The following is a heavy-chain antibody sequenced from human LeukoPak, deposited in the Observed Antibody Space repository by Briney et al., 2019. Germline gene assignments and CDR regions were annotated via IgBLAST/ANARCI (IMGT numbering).Heavy chain of an antibody. V-gene: IGHV3-21*01. CDR2: ISSSSSYI. CDR3: ARGYSSSSTDY. CDR1: GFAFSSYS. J-gene: IGHJ4*02. D-gene: IGHD6-6*01. Sequence: GGSLRLSCAASGFAFSSYSMNWVRQAPGKGLEWASSISSSSSYIYYADSVKGRFTISRDNAKNSLYLQMNSLRAEDTAVYYCARGYSSSSTDYWGQGTLVTVSS.